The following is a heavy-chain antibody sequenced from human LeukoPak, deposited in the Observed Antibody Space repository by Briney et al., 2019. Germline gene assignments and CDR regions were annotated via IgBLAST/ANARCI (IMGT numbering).Heavy chain of an antibody. D-gene: IGHD1-26*01. CDR1: GGTFSSYA. CDR2: IIPIFGTA. CDR3: ARDGRRSGSYPVNWFDP. J-gene: IGHJ5*02. V-gene: IGHV1-69*05. Sequence: SVKVSCKASGGTFSSYAISWVRQAPGQGLEWMGGIIPIFGTANYAQKFQGRVTITTDESTSTAYMELSSLRSEDTAVYYCARDGRRSGSYPVNWFDPWGQGTLVTVSS.